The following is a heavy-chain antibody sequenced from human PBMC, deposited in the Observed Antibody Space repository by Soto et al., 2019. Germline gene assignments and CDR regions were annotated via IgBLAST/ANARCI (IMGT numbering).Heavy chain of an antibody. CDR1: GGSFSGCY. J-gene: IGHJ4*02. D-gene: IGHD3-10*02. CDR2: ITHSGST. V-gene: IGHV4-34*01. Sequence: GTLALTCAVHGGSFSGCYWTWIRQPPGKGLEWIGEITHSGSTNYNPSLKSRVTISVDTSKNQFSLNLNSVTAADTAVYYCARSSVRGWSYWGQGTLVTVSS. CDR3: ARSSVRGWSY.